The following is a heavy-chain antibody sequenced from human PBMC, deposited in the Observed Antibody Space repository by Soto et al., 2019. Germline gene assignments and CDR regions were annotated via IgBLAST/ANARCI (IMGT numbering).Heavy chain of an antibody. CDR1: GYTFSIYS. Sequence: GASVKVSCKSSGYTFSIYSINWVRQAPGHGLEWVGWISPYNGDTHYAQKLQGRLTMTTDTSTSTAYMELKSLRSDDTAVYYCARVSSRTTLDSSGRGTLVTVSS. J-gene: IGHJ4*02. D-gene: IGHD2-2*01. CDR2: ISPYNGDT. CDR3: ARVSSRTTLDS. V-gene: IGHV1-18*04.